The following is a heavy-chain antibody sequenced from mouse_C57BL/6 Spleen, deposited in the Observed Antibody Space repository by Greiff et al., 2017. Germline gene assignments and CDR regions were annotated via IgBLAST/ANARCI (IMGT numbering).Heavy chain of an antibody. J-gene: IGHJ4*01. CDR3: SSGEGGYRAMDY. Sequence: QVQLQQSGPELVKPGASVKISCKASGYSFTNSCMNWVKQSPGKGLEWIGVIYPGYGTTSYNEKFKGKATLTADQSSSTAYMQLSSLTSEDSAVYSCSSGEGGYRAMDYWGQGTSVTVSS. D-gene: IGHD2-2*01. CDR2: IYPGYGTT. V-gene: IGHV1-82*01. CDR1: GYSFTNSC.